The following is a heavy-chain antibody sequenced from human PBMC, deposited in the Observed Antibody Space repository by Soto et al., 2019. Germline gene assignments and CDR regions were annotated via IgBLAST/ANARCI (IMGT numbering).Heavy chain of an antibody. Sequence: ASVKVSCKPAGSTFTRYYMHWVRQAPGQGLEWMGIINPSGGSTSYAQKFQGRVTMTRDTSTSTVYMELSSLRSEDTAVYYCARDRRAHYYDSSGYYYWGQGNLVTVSA. CDR1: GSTFTRYY. CDR2: INPSGGST. V-gene: IGHV1-46*01. J-gene: IGHJ4*02. D-gene: IGHD3-22*01. CDR3: ARDRRAHYYDSSGYYY.